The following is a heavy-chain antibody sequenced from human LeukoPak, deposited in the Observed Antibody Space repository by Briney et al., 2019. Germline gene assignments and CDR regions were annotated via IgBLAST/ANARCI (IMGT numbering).Heavy chain of an antibody. CDR1: GYTFTSYG. Sequence: RASVKVSCKASGYTFTSYGTSWVRQAPGQGLEWMGWISVYNDNTYFAQKLQDRVTMTTDTSTNTAYMELRSLRSDDTAVYYCAREQNVWQLVHIDWGQGTPVTVSS. CDR3: AREQNVWQLVHID. V-gene: IGHV1-18*04. J-gene: IGHJ4*02. CDR2: ISVYNDNT. D-gene: IGHD6-13*01.